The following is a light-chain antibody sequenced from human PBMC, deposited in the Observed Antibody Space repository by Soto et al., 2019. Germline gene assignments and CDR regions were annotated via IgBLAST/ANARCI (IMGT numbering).Light chain of an antibody. J-gene: IGKJ3*01. CDR3: QKYNSAPLT. Sequence: DIQMTQSPSSLSASVGDRVTITCRASQGISNYLAWYQQKPGKVPKLLIYAASTLQSGVPSRLSGSGSGTDVTLTISSVHPEDVATYYCQKYNSAPLTFGPGTKVDIK. CDR1: QGISNY. V-gene: IGKV1-27*01. CDR2: AAS.